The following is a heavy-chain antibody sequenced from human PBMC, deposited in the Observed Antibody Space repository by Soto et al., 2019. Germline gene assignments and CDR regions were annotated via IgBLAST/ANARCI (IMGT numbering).Heavy chain of an antibody. CDR1: GFTFSNAW. CDR3: TTPQITMIVVVDY. D-gene: IGHD3-22*01. V-gene: IGHV3-15*01. J-gene: IGHJ4*02. Sequence: GGSLRLSCAASGFTFSNAWMSWVRQAPGKGLEWVGRIKSKTDGGTTDYAAPVKGRFTISRDDSKNTLYLQMNSLKTEDTAVYYCTTPQITMIVVVDYWGQGTLVTVSS. CDR2: IKSKTDGGTT.